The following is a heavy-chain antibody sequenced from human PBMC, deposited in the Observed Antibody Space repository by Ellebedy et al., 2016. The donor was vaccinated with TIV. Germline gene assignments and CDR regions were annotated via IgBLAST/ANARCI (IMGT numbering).Heavy chain of an antibody. CDR1: GYSFIGYY. V-gene: IGHV1-2*02. Sequence: ASVKASCKTSGYSFIGYYMHWVRQAPGQGLEWLGWINPNSGGTNYAQKFLGRVTMTRDTSISTAYMELSRLRSDDTAVYHCARGEHVFRYFDWLPSGGLDVWGQGTTVTVSS. J-gene: IGHJ6*02. CDR3: ARGEHVFRYFDWLPSGGLDV. CDR2: INPNSGGT. D-gene: IGHD3-9*01.